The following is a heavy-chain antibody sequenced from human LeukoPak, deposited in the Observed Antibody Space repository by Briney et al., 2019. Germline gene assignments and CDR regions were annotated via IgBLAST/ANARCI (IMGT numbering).Heavy chain of an antibody. D-gene: IGHD3-10*01. CDR1: GFTFSSYA. J-gene: IGHJ4*02. Sequence: PGGSLRLSCAASGFTFSSYAMHWVRQAPGKGLEWVAVISYDGSNKYYADSVKGRFTISRDNSKNTLYLQMNSLRAEDTAVYYCAKGLWFGELLDDYWGQGTLVTVSS. CDR3: AKGLWFGELLDDY. CDR2: ISYDGSNK. V-gene: IGHV3-30-3*01.